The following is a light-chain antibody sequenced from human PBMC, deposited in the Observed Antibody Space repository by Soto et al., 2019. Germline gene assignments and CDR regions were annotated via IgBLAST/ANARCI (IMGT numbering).Light chain of an antibody. CDR1: QGISSA. CDR2: DVF. Sequence: AIQVTQSPSSLSASVGDTVTITCRASQGISSAFAWYQQKPGKVPRLLIYDVFNLQSGVPSRFSGSGSGTDFTLTISRLQPEDFATYYCQQLETYHRTFGQGTRLEVK. V-gene: IGKV1-13*02. J-gene: IGKJ5*01. CDR3: QQLETYHRT.